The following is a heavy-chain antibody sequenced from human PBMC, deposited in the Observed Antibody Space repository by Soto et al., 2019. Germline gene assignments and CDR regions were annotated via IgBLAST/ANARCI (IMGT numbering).Heavy chain of an antibody. V-gene: IGHV3-73*01. CDR3: TTTDIVVVPAAMLSFFSP. J-gene: IGHJ5*02. Sequence: GGSLRLSCGASGFTFSGSAMHWVRQASGKGLEWVGRIRSKANSYATAYAASVKGRFTISRDDSKNTAYLQMNSLKTEDTAVYYCTTTDIVVVPAAMLSFFSPWGQGTLVTVSS. CDR1: GFTFSGSA. CDR2: IRSKANSYAT. D-gene: IGHD2-2*01.